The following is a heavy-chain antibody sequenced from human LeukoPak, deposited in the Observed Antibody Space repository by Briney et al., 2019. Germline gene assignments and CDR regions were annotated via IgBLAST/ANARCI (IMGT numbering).Heavy chain of an antibody. CDR1: GYSFTSYW. CDR2: IYPGDSDT. D-gene: IGHD3-22*01. CDR3: ARLGYYDSSGYYYDDAFDI. Sequence: GESLKISCKGSGYSFTSYWIGWVRQMPGKGLEWMGVIYPGDSDTRYSPSFQGQVTISADKSISTAYLQWSSLKASDTAMYYCARLGYYDSSGYYYDDAFDIWGQGTMVIVSS. J-gene: IGHJ3*02. V-gene: IGHV5-51*01.